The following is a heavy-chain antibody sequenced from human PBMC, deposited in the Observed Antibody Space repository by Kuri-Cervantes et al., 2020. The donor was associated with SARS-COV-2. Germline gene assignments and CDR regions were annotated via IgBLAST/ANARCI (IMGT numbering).Heavy chain of an antibody. CDR3: ARERYYSGHYGMDV. J-gene: IGHJ6*02. CDR1: GLTFSNYA. D-gene: IGHD3-10*01. Sequence: GESLKISCAASGLTFSNYAMHWVRQAPGKGLEWVAVISYDGSNKYYADSMKGRFTISRDNAKNSLSLQMNSLRAEDTAVYYCARERYYSGHYGMDVWGQGTTVTVSS. CDR2: ISYDGSNK. V-gene: IGHV3-30*03.